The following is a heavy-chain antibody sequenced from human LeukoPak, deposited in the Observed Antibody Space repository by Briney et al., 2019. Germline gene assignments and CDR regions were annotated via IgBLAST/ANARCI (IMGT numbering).Heavy chain of an antibody. CDR1: GYTFTSYA. Sequence: ASVKVSCKASGYTFTSYAMHWVRQAPGQRLEWMGWTNTGNGNTKYSQEFQGRVTITRDTSANTAYMELSSLRSEDMAVYYCARAVKYRSGPLTDLLPYYFDYWGQGTLVTVSS. CDR2: TNTGNGNT. D-gene: IGHD6-19*01. J-gene: IGHJ4*02. V-gene: IGHV1-3*02. CDR3: ARAVKYRSGPLTDLLPYYFDY.